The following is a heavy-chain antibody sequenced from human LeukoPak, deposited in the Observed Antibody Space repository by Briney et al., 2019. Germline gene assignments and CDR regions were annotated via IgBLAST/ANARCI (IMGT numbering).Heavy chain of an antibody. D-gene: IGHD3-22*01. Sequence: GGSLRLSCTVSGFTASINSMSWVRQAPGKGLEWVSYISSSSSTIYYADSVKGRFTISRDNAKNSLYLQMNSLRAEDTAVYYCARDFSYYDSSGNTTDYWGQGTLVTVSS. J-gene: IGHJ4*02. V-gene: IGHV3-48*01. CDR1: GFTASINS. CDR2: ISSSSSTI. CDR3: ARDFSYYDSSGNTTDY.